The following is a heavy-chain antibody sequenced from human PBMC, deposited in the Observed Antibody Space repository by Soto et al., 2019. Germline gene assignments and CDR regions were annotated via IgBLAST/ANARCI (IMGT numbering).Heavy chain of an antibody. J-gene: IGHJ2*01. CDR3: ARDSCSAARRRGCFDL. V-gene: IGHV1-69*06. Sequence: QVQLVQSGAEVKKPGSSVKVSCKASGGTLSSYAISWVRQAPGQGLEWMGGIIPIFGTANYAQKFQGRVTITADKSTSTAYMELSSLRSEDTAVYYCARDSCSAARRRGCFDLWGRGTLVTVSS. CDR1: GGTLSSYA. CDR2: IIPIFGTA. D-gene: IGHD6-6*01.